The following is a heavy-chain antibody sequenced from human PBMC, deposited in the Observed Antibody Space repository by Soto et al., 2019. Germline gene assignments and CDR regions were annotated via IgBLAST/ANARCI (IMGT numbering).Heavy chain of an antibody. V-gene: IGHV3-30-3*01. CDR2: ISYDGSTQ. Sequence: GGSLRLSCAASELTFTTYVMYWVRQAPGKGLEWVAVISYDGSTQYYAESVKGRFTISRDNSKSTLYLQMSGLRVEDTAVYYCTRAKEINYYHYAMDVWGQGPTVTVSS. J-gene: IGHJ6*02. CDR1: ELTFTTYV. CDR3: TRAKEINYYHYAMDV.